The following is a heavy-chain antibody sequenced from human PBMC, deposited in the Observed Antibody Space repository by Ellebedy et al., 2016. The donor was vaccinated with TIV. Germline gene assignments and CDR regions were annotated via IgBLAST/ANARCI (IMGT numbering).Heavy chain of an antibody. CDR2: IYPGDSDT. Sequence: GESLKISXKGSGYHFPSYWIGWVRQMPGKGLEWMGIIYPGDSDTRYSPSFQGQVTISADKSISTAYLQWSSLKASDTAMYYCARLEGVDTAMVSWFDPWGQGTLVTVSS. J-gene: IGHJ5*02. D-gene: IGHD5-18*01. V-gene: IGHV5-51*01. CDR3: ARLEGVDTAMVSWFDP. CDR1: GYHFPSYW.